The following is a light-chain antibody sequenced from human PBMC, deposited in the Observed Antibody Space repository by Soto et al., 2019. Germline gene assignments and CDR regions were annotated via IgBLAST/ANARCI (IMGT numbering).Light chain of an antibody. V-gene: IGKV3-20*01. Sequence: EIVLPQSPGTLSSSPGEGVTLSCRASETIRSNYLAWYQKKPGQAPMLLILGASTRTTGIPDKFSGSGSGTDCTLTISSLEPENFAEYYCQQYGSSPPDTFGPGT. CDR1: ETIRSNY. CDR3: QQYGSSPPDT. J-gene: IGKJ3*01. CDR2: GAS.